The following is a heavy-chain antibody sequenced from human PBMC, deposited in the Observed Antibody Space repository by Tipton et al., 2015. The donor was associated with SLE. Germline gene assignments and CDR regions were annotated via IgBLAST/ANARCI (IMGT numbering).Heavy chain of an antibody. Sequence: TLSLTCIVSGGAINNYYWSWIRQPPGGGLEWLGYVYFSGTTNYNPSLKSRVTISVDTSKNQFSLKLSSVTAADTAVYYCARLVGAYDILTGYYQRYFDYWGQGTLVTVSS. CDR2: VYFSGTT. CDR1: GGAINNYY. V-gene: IGHV4-59*08. CDR3: ARLVGAYDILTGYYQRYFDY. D-gene: IGHD3-9*01. J-gene: IGHJ4*02.